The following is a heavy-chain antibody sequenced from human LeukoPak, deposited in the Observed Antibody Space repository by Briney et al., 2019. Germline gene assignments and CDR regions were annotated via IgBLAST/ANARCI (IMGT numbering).Heavy chain of an antibody. D-gene: IGHD5-12*01. Sequence: GGSLRLSCAASGFTFDDCGMSWVRQAPGKGLEWVSGINWNGGSTGYADSVKGRFTISRDNAKNSLYLQMNSLRAEDTALYCCARRIVATIKGRGYYFDYWGQGTLVTVSS. V-gene: IGHV3-20*04. CDR2: INWNGGST. CDR3: ARRIVATIKGRGYYFDY. CDR1: GFTFDDCG. J-gene: IGHJ4*02.